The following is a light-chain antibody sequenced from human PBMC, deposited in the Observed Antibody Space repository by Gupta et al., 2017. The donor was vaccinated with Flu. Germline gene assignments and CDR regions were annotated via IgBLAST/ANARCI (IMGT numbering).Light chain of an antibody. CDR1: NIEYKS. CDR2: NDS. CDR3: QVWDSSSNVI. V-gene: IGLV3-21*02. Sequence: GGNNIEYKSVHWYQQKAGQAPVLVLYNDSDRPSGIPERFSGSNSGNTATLTISRVEAGDEADYYCQVWDSSSNVIFGGGTKLTVL. J-gene: IGLJ2*01.